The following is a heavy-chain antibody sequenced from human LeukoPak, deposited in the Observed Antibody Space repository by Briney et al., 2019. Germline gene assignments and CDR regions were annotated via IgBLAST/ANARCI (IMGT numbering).Heavy chain of an antibody. V-gene: IGHV4-30-2*01. CDR3: ARAASRNKWELRNWFDP. J-gene: IGHJ5*02. Sequence: SETLSLTCTVSGGSISSGGYYWSWIRQPPGKGLEWIGYIYHSGSTYYNPSLKSRVTISVDRSKNQFSLKLSSVTAADTAVYYCARAASRNKWELRNWFDPWGQGTLVTVSS. D-gene: IGHD1-26*01. CDR2: IYHSGST. CDR1: GGSISSGGYY.